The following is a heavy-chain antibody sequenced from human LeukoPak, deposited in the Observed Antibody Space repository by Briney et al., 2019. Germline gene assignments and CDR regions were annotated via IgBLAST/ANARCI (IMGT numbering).Heavy chain of an antibody. CDR1: GFTFSSYE. CDR3: AREGLRITMVRGVIIPAEYFQH. D-gene: IGHD3-10*01. V-gene: IGHV3-48*03. CDR2: ISSSGSTI. Sequence: GGSLRLSCAASGFTFSSYEMNWVRQAPGKGLEWVSYISSSGSTIDYADSVKGRFTISRDNAKNSLYLQMNSLRAEDTAVYYCAREGLRITMVRGVIIPAEYFQHWGQGTLVTVSS. J-gene: IGHJ1*01.